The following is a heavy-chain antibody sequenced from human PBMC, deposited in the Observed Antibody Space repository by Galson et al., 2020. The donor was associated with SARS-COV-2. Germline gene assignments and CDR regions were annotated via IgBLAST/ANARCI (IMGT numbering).Heavy chain of an antibody. CDR1: GFTFSAFA. Sequence: GESLKISCAASGFTFSAFAMSWVRQAPGKGLEWVSTISGSGSSTYYADSVKGRFTISRDNSKNTLNVQMNSLRAEDMAVYYCAKDRYCSGASCYGLFDYWGQGTLVTVSS. CDR2: ISGSGSST. D-gene: IGHD2-15*01. J-gene: IGHJ4*02. V-gene: IGHV3-23*01. CDR3: AKDRYCSGASCYGLFDY.